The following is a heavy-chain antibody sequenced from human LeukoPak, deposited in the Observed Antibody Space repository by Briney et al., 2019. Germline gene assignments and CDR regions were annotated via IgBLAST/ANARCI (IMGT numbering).Heavy chain of an antibody. J-gene: IGHJ4*02. CDR3: AKKLGGSGSYPPDY. V-gene: IGHV3-23*01. D-gene: IGHD3-10*01. Sequence: PGGSLRLSCAASGFTFSSYAMSWVRQAPGKGLEWVSAISGSGGSTYYADSVKGRFTISRDNSKNTLYLQMNSLRAEDTAVYYCAKKLGGSGSYPPDYWGQGTLVTVSS. CDR2: ISGSGGST. CDR1: GFTFSSYA.